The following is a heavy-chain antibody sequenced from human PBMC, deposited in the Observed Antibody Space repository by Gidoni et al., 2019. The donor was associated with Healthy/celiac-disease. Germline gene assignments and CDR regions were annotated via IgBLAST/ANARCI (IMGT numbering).Heavy chain of an antibody. V-gene: IGHV4-39*01. Sequence: QLQLQVSGPGLVQPSATLSLTCTVSGGSISSSSYYWGCIRQPPGKGLEWIGSIYYSGSTYYNPSLKRRVTISVDTSKNQFSLKLSSVTAADTAVYYCARPLPLLDTPNAFDIWGQGTMVTVSS. CDR2: IYYSGST. J-gene: IGHJ3*02. D-gene: IGHD2-2*02. CDR3: ARPLPLLDTPNAFDI. CDR1: GGSISSSSYY.